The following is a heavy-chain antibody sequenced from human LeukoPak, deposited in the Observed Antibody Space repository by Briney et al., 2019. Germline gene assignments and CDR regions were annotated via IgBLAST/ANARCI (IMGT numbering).Heavy chain of an antibody. CDR3: ARRDIVVVPAAPFDY. V-gene: IGHV4-39*01. CDR1: GVSIISRSHY. Sequence: NPSETLSLTCTVSGVSIISRSHYWGWIRRPPGKGLEWIGSVYYTGSTYYNPSLKSRVTISVDTSKNQFSLKLSSVTAADTAVYYCARRDIVVVPAAPFDYWGQGTLVTVSS. J-gene: IGHJ4*02. D-gene: IGHD2-2*01. CDR2: VYYTGST.